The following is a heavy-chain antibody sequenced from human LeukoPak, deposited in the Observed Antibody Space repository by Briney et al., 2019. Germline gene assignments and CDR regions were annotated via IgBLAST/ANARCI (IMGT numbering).Heavy chain of an antibody. CDR3: ARERGNLRGDAFDI. D-gene: IGHD1-26*01. CDR2: IYSSGNT. Sequence: SETLSLTCTVSGVSFSSYYWTWIRQPAGKGLEWIGRIYSSGNTNYNPSLESRVTMSIDTSKKQISLKLTSVTAADTAVYYCARERGNLRGDAFDIWGQGTMVAVSS. CDR1: GVSFSSYY. J-gene: IGHJ3*02. V-gene: IGHV4-4*07.